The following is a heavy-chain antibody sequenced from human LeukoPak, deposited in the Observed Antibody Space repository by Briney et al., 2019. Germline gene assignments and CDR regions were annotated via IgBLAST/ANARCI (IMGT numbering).Heavy chain of an antibody. CDR1: SASLSSYY. J-gene: IGHJ5*02. CDR3: ARDTHDSGNYWAPGNWFDP. D-gene: IGHD3-10*01. CDR2: IYYSGST. V-gene: IGHV4-39*07. Sequence: KPSETLSVTCNVSSASLSSYYWGWIRQPPGKGLEWIGSIYYSGSTYYNPSLKSRVTISVDTSKNQFSLKLSSVTAADTAVYYCARDTHDSGNYWAPGNWFDPWGQGTLVTVSS.